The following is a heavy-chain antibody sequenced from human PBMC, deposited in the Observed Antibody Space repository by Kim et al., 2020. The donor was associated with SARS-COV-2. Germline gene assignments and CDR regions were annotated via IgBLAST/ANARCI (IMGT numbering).Heavy chain of an antibody. CDR3: ARDLNWGIGPVDAFDI. Sequence: ASVKVSCKASGYTFTSYGISWVRQAPGQGLEWMGWISAYNGNTNYAQKLQGRVTMTTDTSTSTAYMELRSLRSDDTAVYYCARDLNWGIGPVDAFDIWGQGTMVTVSS. J-gene: IGHJ3*02. V-gene: IGHV1-18*01. CDR1: GYTFTSYG. D-gene: IGHD7-27*01. CDR2: ISAYNGNT.